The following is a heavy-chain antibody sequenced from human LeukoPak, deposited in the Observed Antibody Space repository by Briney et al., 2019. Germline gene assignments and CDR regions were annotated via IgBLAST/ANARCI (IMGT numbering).Heavy chain of an antibody. CDR1: GGSISSGSYY. V-gene: IGHV4-39*07. Sequence: SETLSLTCTVSGGSISSGSYYWGWIRQPPGKGLEWIGSIYHSGSTYYSPSLKSRVTISVDTSKNQFSLKLSSVTAADTAVYYCARVHYYDSSGYSFWGQGTLVTVSS. CDR3: ARVHYYDSSGYSF. CDR2: IYHSGST. D-gene: IGHD3-22*01. J-gene: IGHJ4*02.